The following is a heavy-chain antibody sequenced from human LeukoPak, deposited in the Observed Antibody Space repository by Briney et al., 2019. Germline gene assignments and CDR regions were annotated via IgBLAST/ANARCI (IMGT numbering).Heavy chain of an antibody. D-gene: IGHD3-3*02. J-gene: IGHJ6*03. CDR1: GYTFTGYY. V-gene: IGHV1-2*02. Sequence: ASVKVSCKASGYTFTGYYMHWVRQAPGQGLEWMGWINPNSGGTNYAQKFQGRVTMTRDTSISTAYMELSRLRSDDTAVYYCARGSLAGRYYYYMDVWGKGTTVTISS. CDR2: INPNSGGT. CDR3: ARGSLAGRYYYYMDV.